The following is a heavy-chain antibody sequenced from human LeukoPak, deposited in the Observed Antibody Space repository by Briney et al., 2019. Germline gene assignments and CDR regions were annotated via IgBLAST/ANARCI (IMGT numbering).Heavy chain of an antibody. CDR1: GYTFPSYF. CDR2: INPTGDST. D-gene: IGHD4-23*01. Sequence: ASVKVSCKASGYTFPSYFMHWVRQAPGQGLEWMGIINPTGDSTTYAQKFQGRVTMTRDTSTSTVYMELSSLRSEDTAVYYCARATVVMYYFNYWGQGTLVTVSS. CDR3: ARATVVMYYFNY. V-gene: IGHV1-46*01. J-gene: IGHJ4*02.